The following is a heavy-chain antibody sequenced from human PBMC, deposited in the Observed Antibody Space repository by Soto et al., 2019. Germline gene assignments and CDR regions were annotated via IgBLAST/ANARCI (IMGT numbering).Heavy chain of an antibody. D-gene: IGHD3-3*01. Sequence: VASVKVSCKASGYTFTSYAMHWVRQAPGQRLEWMGWSNAGNGNTKYSQEFQGRVTITRDTSASTAYMELSSLRSEDMAVYYCARGNYDPSGYYGMDVWGQGTTVTVSS. CDR3: ARGNYDPSGYYGMDV. CDR1: GYTFTSYA. V-gene: IGHV1-3*02. J-gene: IGHJ6*02. CDR2: SNAGNGNT.